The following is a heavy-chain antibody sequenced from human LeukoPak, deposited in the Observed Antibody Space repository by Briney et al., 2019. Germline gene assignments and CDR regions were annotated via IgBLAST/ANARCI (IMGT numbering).Heavy chain of an antibody. CDR1: GYTFTSYG. Sequence: ASVKVSCKASGYTFTSYGISWVRQAPGQGLEWMGWISAYNGNTDYAQSLQGRVTLTTDTSTSTAYMELRSLRSEDTAVYYCVKESGAVFGPDYFDSWGQGTLVTVSS. CDR2: ISAYNGNT. J-gene: IGHJ4*02. CDR3: VKESGAVFGPDYFDS. D-gene: IGHD3-3*01. V-gene: IGHV1-18*01.